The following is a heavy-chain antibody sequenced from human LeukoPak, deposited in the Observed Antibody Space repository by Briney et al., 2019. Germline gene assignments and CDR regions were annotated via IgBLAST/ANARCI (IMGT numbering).Heavy chain of an antibody. CDR2: IYHSGNT. V-gene: IGHV4-38-2*01. J-gene: IGHJ4*02. CDR1: DYSISSGYY. Sequence: SETLSLTCAVSDYSISSGYYWGWIRPPPGKGLEWIGSIYHSGNTYYNPSLKRRVTISVDTSKNQFSVKLNSVTAAETAVYYCARVRYYGSGTYPIVGPFDYWGQGTLVTVSS. D-gene: IGHD3-10*01. CDR3: ARVRYYGSGTYPIVGPFDY.